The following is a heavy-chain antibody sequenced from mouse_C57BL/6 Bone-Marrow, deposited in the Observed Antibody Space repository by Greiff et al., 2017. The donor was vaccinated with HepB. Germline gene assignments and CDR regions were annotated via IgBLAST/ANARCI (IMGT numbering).Heavy chain of an antibody. D-gene: IGHD1-1*01. Sequence: QVQLQQPGAELVRPRSSVKLSCKASGYTFTSYWMHWVKQRPIQGLEWIGNIDPSDSETHYNQKFKDKATLTVDKSSSTAYMQLSSLTSEDSAVYYCLYRDYYYFDYWGQGTTLTVSS. J-gene: IGHJ2*01. CDR3: LYRDYYYFDY. CDR2: IDPSDSET. V-gene: IGHV1-52*01. CDR1: GYTFTSYW.